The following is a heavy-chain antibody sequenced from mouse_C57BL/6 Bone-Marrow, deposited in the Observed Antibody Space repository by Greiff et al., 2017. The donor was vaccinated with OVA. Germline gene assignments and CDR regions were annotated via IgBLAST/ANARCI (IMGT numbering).Heavy chain of an antibody. Sequence: QVQLQQPGAELVMPGASVKLSCKASGYTFTSYWMHWVKQRPGQGLEWIGEIDPSDSYTNYNQKFKGKSTLTVDKSSSTAYMQLSSLTSEDSAVYYCAIGAAQAIPWFAYWGQGTLVTVSA. J-gene: IGHJ3*01. CDR2: IDPSDSYT. CDR1: GYTFTSYW. V-gene: IGHV1-69*01. CDR3: AIGAAQAIPWFAY. D-gene: IGHD3-2*02.